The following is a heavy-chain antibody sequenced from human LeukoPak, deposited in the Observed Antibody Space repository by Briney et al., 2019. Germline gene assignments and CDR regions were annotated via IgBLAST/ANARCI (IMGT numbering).Heavy chain of an antibody. Sequence: ASVKVSRKASGYTFTGYYMHWVRQAPGQGLEWMGWINPNSGGTNYAQKFQGRVTMTRDTSISTAYMELSRLRSDDTAVYYCARGNTVTPGGIDYWGQGTLVTVSS. D-gene: IGHD4-17*01. CDR2: INPNSGGT. CDR3: ARGNTVTPGGIDY. V-gene: IGHV1-2*02. J-gene: IGHJ4*02. CDR1: GYTFTGYY.